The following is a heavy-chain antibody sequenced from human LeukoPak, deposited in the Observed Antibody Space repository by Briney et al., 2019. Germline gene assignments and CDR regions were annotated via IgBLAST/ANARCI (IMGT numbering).Heavy chain of an antibody. V-gene: IGHV3-53*01. J-gene: IGHJ4*02. CDR1: GFSVSRNY. D-gene: IGHD4-17*01. CDR2: IYSGGTT. Sequence: PGGSLRLSCAVSGFSVSRNYMSWVRQAPGKGLEWVSLIYSGGTTYYADSVKGRFTISKDNSKNTLYLQMNSLRGEDTAIYYCARDFGDSERGFDYWGQGTPVTVSS. CDR3: ARDFGDSERGFDY.